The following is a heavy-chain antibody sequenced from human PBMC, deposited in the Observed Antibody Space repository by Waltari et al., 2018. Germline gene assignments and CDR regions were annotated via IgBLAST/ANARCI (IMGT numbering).Heavy chain of an antibody. J-gene: IGHJ4*02. V-gene: IGHV3-7*01. CDR3: ARVAVEWLIDY. D-gene: IGHD3-3*01. Sequence: EVQLVESGGGLVQPGGSLRISCAASGFTFNCYYMTWVRQAPGKGLEWVANMNQDGSEKLYLDSVKGRFTISRDNAKNSLYLQMNSLRVEDTAVYYCARVAVEWLIDYWGQGTLVTVSS. CDR2: MNQDGSEK. CDR1: GFTFNCYY.